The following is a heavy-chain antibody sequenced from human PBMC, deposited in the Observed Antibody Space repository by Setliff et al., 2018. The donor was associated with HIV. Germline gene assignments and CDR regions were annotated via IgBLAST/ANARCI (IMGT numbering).Heavy chain of an antibody. CDR2: IYYSGDT. Sequence: SETLSLTCSVSGGLISTTNYYWGWIRQSPGKELEWIGTIYYSGDTFYNPSLASRVTLSLDTSKNQFSLKLSSLTAADTAVYYCTRRFEKWLAFDYWGQGTLVTVSS. CDR3: TRRFEKWLAFDY. J-gene: IGHJ4*02. D-gene: IGHD6-19*01. V-gene: IGHV4-39*01. CDR1: GGLISTTNYY.